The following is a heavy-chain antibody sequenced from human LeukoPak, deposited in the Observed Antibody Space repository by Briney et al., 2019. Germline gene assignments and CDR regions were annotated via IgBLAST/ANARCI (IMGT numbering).Heavy chain of an antibody. J-gene: IGHJ4*02. CDR3: ARHYYHSSGSYSFDY. D-gene: IGHD3-22*01. V-gene: IGHV4-59*01. CDR2: IYSSGST. Sequence: SETLSLTCTVSGGSISGYYWSWIRQPPGKGLEWIGYIYSSGSTNYNPSLKSRVTISVDTSKNQFSLKLSSVIAADTAVYYCARHYYHSSGSYSFDYWGQGALVTVSS. CDR1: GGSISGYY.